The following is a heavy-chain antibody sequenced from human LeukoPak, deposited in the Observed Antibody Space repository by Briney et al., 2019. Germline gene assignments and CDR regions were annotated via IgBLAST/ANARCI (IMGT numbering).Heavy chain of an antibody. CDR1: GFTLSTYA. D-gene: IGHD6-13*01. CDR3: ARDYIAAAARDAFDI. J-gene: IGHJ3*02. Sequence: PGGSLRLSCAASGFTLSTYAMSWVRQTPGKGLEWVAATSSSDAGTYHADSVRGRFTISRDNSKNTLYLQMNSLRAEDTAVYYCARDYIAAAARDAFDIWGQGTMVTVSS. V-gene: IGHV3-23*01. CDR2: TSSSDAGT.